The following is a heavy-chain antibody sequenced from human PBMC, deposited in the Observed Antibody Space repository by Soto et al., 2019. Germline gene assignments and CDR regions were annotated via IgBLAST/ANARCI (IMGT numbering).Heavy chain of an antibody. Sequence: QVQLQESGPGLVKPSQTLSLTCTVSGGSISSGGCYWSWIRQHPGKGLDWIGYTYYSGSTYYNPSLKSRVTLTVDTSKNQFSLKLSSVTGADTPVYYCARGGYYDSSGWWGPPGVYAYWGQGTLVTVSS. CDR1: GGSISSGGCY. D-gene: IGHD3-22*01. CDR2: TYYSGST. V-gene: IGHV4-31*03. CDR3: ARGGYYDSSGWWGPPGVYAY. J-gene: IGHJ4*02.